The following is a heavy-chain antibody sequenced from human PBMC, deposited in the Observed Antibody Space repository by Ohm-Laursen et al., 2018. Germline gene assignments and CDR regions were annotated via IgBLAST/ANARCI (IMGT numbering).Heavy chain of an antibody. CDR2: IIPIFGTA. Sequence: GASVKVSCKASGGTFSSYAISWVRQAPGQGLEWMGGIIPIFGTANYAQKFQGRVMITADKSTSTAYMELSSLRSEDTAVYYCATTVVTPYYSDYWGQGTLVTVSS. V-gene: IGHV1-69*06. J-gene: IGHJ4*02. CDR1: GGTFSSYA. D-gene: IGHD4-23*01. CDR3: ATTVVTPYYSDY.